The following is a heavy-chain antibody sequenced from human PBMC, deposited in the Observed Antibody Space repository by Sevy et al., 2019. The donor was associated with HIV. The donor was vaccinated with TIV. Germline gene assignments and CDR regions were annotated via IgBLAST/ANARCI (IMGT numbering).Heavy chain of an antibody. D-gene: IGHD1-26*01. CDR3: ARDVQELSRGVAYFDY. CDR1: GASISSGGYY. V-gene: IGHV4-31*03. CDR2: IYHSGTT. Sequence: SETLSLTCTVSGASISSGGYYWSWIRQHPGEGLEWIGYIYHSGTTYYNPSLKSRLIISVDTSKNLFSLKLSSVTAAATAVYYCARDVQELSRGVAYFDYWGRGTLVTVSS. J-gene: IGHJ4*02.